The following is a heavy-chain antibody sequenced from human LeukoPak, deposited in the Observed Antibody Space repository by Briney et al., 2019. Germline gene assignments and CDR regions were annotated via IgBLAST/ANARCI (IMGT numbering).Heavy chain of an antibody. V-gene: IGHV1-2*06. D-gene: IGHD3-10*01. CDR3: ARGPMVRGVNLAEWFDP. CDR1: GYTLTGYY. CDR2: INPNSGGT. J-gene: IGHJ5*02. Sequence: ASVKVSCKASGYTLTGYYMHWVRQAPGRGLEWMGRINPNSGGTNYAQKFQGRVTMTRDTSISTAYMELSRLRSDDTAVYYCARGPMVRGVNLAEWFDPWGQGTLVTVSS.